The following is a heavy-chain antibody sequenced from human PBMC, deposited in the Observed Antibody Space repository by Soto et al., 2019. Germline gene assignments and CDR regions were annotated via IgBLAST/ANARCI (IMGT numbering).Heavy chain of an antibody. D-gene: IGHD3-10*01. CDR2: ISAYNGNT. CDR1: GYTFTSYG. J-gene: IGHJ4*02. Sequence: ASVKVSCKASGYTFTSYGISWVRQAPGQGLEWMGWISAYNGNTNYAQKPQGRVTMTTDTSTSTAYMELRSLRSDDTAVYYCARLKSYELLWFGPDYWGQGTLVTVSS. CDR3: ARLKSYELLWFGPDY. V-gene: IGHV1-18*04.